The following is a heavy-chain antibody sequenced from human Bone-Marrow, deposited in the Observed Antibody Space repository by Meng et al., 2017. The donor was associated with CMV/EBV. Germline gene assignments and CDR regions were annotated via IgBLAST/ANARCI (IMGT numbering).Heavy chain of an antibody. D-gene: IGHD6-6*01. CDR1: GGSISSGDYY. CDR2: IIHSGNT. CDR3: ARRQSIAARRFDP. J-gene: IGHJ5*02. V-gene: IGHV4-30-4*08. Sequence: SETLSLTCTVSGGSISSGDYYWSWIRQPPGKGLEWIGEIIHSGNTNYNPSLKSRVTISLDSSKNQFSLRLASVTAADTAVYYCARRQSIAARRFDPWGLGTQVTVSS.